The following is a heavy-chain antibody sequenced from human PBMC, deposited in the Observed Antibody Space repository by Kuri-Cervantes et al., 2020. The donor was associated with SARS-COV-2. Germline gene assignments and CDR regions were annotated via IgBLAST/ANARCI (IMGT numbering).Heavy chain of an antibody. D-gene: IGHD6-13*01. CDR2: IYYSGST. CDR1: GGSISSSSYY. V-gene: IGHV4-39*01. J-gene: IGHJ4*02. CDR3: ARAPQYSSRFDY. Sequence: SETLSLTCTVSGGSISSSSYYWGWIRQPPGKGLEWIGSIYYSGSTYYNPSLKSRVTISVDTSKNQFSLKLSSVTAADTAVYYCARAPQYSSRFDYWGQGTLATVSS.